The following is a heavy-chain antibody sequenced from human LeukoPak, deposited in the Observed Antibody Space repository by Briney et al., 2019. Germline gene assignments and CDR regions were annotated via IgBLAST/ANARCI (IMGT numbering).Heavy chain of an antibody. Sequence: PGGSLRLSCAASGFTFSSYSMNWVRQAPGKGLEWVSYISSSSSTIYYADSVKGRFTISRDNSKNTLYLQMNSLRAEDTAIYYCAKLVVAAGIDYWGQGTLVTVSS. D-gene: IGHD6-13*01. V-gene: IGHV3-48*01. J-gene: IGHJ4*02. CDR1: GFTFSSYS. CDR2: ISSSSSTI. CDR3: AKLVVAAGIDY.